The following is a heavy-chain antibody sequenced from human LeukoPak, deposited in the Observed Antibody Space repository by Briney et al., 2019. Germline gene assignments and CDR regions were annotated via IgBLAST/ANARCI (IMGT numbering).Heavy chain of an antibody. D-gene: IGHD2-2*02. CDR3: ARFGYCSNTNCYTGDAFDI. CDR1: GYTFTGYY. CDR2: INPDSGGT. J-gene: IGHJ3*02. V-gene: IGHV1-2*02. Sequence: ASVKVSCKASGYTFTGYYMHWVRQAPGQGLEWMGWINPDSGGTNYSQKFQGRVTMTRDTSINTAYMELSRLRSDDTAVYYCARFGYCSNTNCYTGDAFDIWGQGTTVTISS.